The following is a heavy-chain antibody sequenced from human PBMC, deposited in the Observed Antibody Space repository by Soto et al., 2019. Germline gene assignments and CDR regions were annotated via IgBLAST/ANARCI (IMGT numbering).Heavy chain of an antibody. V-gene: IGHV1-46*01. CDR2: INPSGGST. D-gene: IGHD6-13*01. Sequence: AAVRVGYEGTSWRLTNYFMHWVREAPGQGLEWMGIINPSGGSTSYAQKFQGRVTMTRDTSTSTVYMELSSLRSEDTAVYYCSREDSGYSSTWYTHYWGQGTLVTLSS. CDR1: SWRLTNYF. CDR3: SREDSGYSSTWYTHY. J-gene: IGHJ4*02.